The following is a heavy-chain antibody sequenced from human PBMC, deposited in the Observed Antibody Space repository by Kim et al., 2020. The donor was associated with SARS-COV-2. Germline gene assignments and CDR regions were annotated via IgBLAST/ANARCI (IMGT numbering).Heavy chain of an antibody. V-gene: IGHV1-18*01. CDR1: GYTFTSYG. Sequence: ASVKVSCKASGYTFTSYGISWVRQAPGQGLEWMGWISGNNGNTKYAQKLQGRVTMTTDTSTNTAYMELRSLRSDDTAVYYCARDFYGFGGSDGYDVFDYWGQGTLVTVSS. CDR3: ARDFYGFGGSDGYDVFDY. D-gene: IGHD6-19*01. J-gene: IGHJ4*02. CDR2: ISGNNGNT.